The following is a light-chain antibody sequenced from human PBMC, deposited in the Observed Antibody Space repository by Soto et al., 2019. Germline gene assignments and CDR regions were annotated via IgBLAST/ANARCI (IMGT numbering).Light chain of an antibody. V-gene: IGKV3-15*01. Sequence: EIVMTQSPATLSVSPGKRATLSCRASQSVGSNLAWYQQKPGQAPRVLIYGASTRATGIPARFSGSGSGTEFNLTISSLQSEDFAVYYCQQCNEWYTFGPGTNLEI. CDR1: QSVGSN. CDR2: GAS. J-gene: IGKJ2*01. CDR3: QQCNEWYT.